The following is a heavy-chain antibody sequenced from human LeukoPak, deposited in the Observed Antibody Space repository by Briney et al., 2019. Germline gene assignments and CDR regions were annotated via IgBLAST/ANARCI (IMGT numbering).Heavy chain of an antibody. V-gene: IGHV4-39*01. D-gene: IGHD4-17*01. CDR2: FYYSGST. Sequence: PSGTLSLTCGVSGGSISRSSYNWGWIRQPPGKGLEWIGTFYYSGSTYYNPSLKSRVTISVDTSKTQFSLSLSSVTAADTAVYYCARHDDYGDWDYWGQGALVTVSS. J-gene: IGHJ4*02. CDR1: GGSISRSSYN. CDR3: ARHDDYGDWDY.